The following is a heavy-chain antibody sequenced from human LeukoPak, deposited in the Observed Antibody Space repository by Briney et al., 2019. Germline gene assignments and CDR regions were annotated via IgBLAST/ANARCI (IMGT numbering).Heavy chain of an antibody. CDR3: ARDPWEFSFEY. V-gene: IGHV6-1*01. CDR1: GDSVSNNNAA. Sequence: SQTLSLTCAISGDSVSNNNAAWNWIRQPPSRGLEWLGRTYYRAKWYNDYAASVKSRITINPDTSKNQFSLQLNSVTPEDTAVYYCARDPWEFSFEYWGQGTLVTVSS. D-gene: IGHD1-26*01. CDR2: TYYRAKWYN. J-gene: IGHJ4*02.